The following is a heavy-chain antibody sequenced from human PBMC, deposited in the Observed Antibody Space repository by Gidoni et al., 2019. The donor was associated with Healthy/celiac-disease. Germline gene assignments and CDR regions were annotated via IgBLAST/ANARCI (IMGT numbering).Heavy chain of an antibody. CDR1: GGSISSYY. V-gene: IGHV4-59*01. CDR2: IYHSGST. J-gene: IGHJ6*03. CDR3: ARLTVDTANYYYYYYMDV. Sequence: QVQLQESGPGLVKPSETLSLTCTVSGGSISSYYWSWIRQPPGKVLEWIGYIYHSGSTNYNPSLKSRVTISVDTSKNQFSLKLSSVTAADTAVYYCARLTVDTANYYYYYYMDVWGKGTTVTVSS. D-gene: IGHD5-18*01.